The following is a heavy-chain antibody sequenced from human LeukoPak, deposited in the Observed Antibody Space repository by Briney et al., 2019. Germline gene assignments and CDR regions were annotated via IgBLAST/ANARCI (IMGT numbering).Heavy chain of an antibody. D-gene: IGHD6-19*01. Sequence: GGSRRLSCAASGFTFSNYAMSWVRQAPGKGLEWVSGISRSGDSTFYTDSVKGRFTISRDDSKNTLYLQMNSLRAEDTAVYYCAKVYSSVWTHIGHFDYWGQGTLVTVSS. V-gene: IGHV3-23*01. CDR2: ISRSGDST. CDR3: AKVYSSVWTHIGHFDY. J-gene: IGHJ4*02. CDR1: GFTFSNYA.